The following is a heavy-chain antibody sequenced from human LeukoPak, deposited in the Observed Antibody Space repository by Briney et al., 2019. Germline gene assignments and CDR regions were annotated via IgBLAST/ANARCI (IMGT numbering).Heavy chain of an antibody. CDR2: ISGSGGST. D-gene: IGHD2-15*01. CDR3: AKDLKDCSGGSCLYCYYYYGMDV. Sequence: PGGSLRLSCAASGFTFSSYAMSWVRQAPGKGLEWVSAISGSGGSTYYADSVKGRFTISRDNSKNTLYLQMNSLRAEDTAVYYCAKDLKDCSGGSCLYCYYYYGMDVWGQGTTVTVSS. V-gene: IGHV3-23*01. J-gene: IGHJ6*02. CDR1: GFTFSSYA.